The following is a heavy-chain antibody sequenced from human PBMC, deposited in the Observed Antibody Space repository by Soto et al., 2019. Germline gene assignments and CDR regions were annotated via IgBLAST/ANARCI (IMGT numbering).Heavy chain of an antibody. Sequence: PGGSLRLSCAASGFTFSSYAMSWVRQAPGKGLEWVSAISGSGGSTYYADSVKGRFTISRDNSKNTLYLQMNSLRAEDTAVYYCAKALTPYYYDSSGYYQSLDYWGQGTLVTVSS. CDR2: ISGSGGST. CDR1: GFTFSSYA. J-gene: IGHJ4*02. D-gene: IGHD3-22*01. CDR3: AKALTPYYYDSSGYYQSLDY. V-gene: IGHV3-23*01.